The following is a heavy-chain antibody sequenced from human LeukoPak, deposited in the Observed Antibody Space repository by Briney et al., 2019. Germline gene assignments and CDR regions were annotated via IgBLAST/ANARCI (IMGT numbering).Heavy chain of an antibody. CDR2: IYYSGNT. J-gene: IGHJ4*02. CDR1: GVSISSSNSY. Sequence: NPSETLSLTCTVSGVSISSSNSYWGWIRQPPGKGLEWIGSIYYSGNTYYNASLKSQVSISIDTSKNQFSLRLTSVTAADTAVYYCARLVPRYGSGSQSDYWGQGTLVTVSS. CDR3: ARLVPRYGSGSQSDY. D-gene: IGHD3-10*01. V-gene: IGHV4-39*01.